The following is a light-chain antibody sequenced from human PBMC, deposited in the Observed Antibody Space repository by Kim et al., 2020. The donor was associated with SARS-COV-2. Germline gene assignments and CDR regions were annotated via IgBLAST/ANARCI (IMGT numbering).Light chain of an antibody. J-gene: IGLJ1*01. CDR1: KLGDKY. V-gene: IGLV3-1*01. CDR2: QDS. Sequence: SLSPGQTSTITGSGDKLGDKYACWYQQKPGQSPVLVIYQDSKRPSGIPELFSGSNSGNTATLTISGTQAMDEADYYCQAWDSSTEVFGTGTKVTVL. CDR3: QAWDSSTEV.